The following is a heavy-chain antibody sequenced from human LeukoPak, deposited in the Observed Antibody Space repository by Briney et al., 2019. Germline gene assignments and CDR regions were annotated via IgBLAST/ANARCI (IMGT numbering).Heavy chain of an antibody. CDR2: ISYDGSNK. Sequence: GRSLRLSCATSGFTFSNYGMHWVRQAPGKGLEWVAVISYDGSNKYYADSVKGRFTISRDNSKNTLYLQMNSLRAEDTAVYYCAKDGTYSSGWQNYFDYWGQGTLVTVSS. CDR3: AKDGTYSSGWQNYFDY. J-gene: IGHJ4*02. D-gene: IGHD6-19*01. V-gene: IGHV3-30*18. CDR1: GFTFSNYG.